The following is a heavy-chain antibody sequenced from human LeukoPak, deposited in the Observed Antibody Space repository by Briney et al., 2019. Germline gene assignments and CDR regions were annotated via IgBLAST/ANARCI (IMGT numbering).Heavy chain of an antibody. Sequence: ASVKVSCKASGYTFTSYDINWVRQATGQGGEWMGWMNPNSGNTGYAQKFQGRVTITRNTSISTAYMELSSLRSEDTAVYYCARGVRGCSSTSCKYYFDYWGQGTLVTVSS. CDR1: GYTFTSYD. J-gene: IGHJ4*02. V-gene: IGHV1-8*03. D-gene: IGHD2-2*01. CDR2: MNPNSGNT. CDR3: ARGVRGCSSTSCKYYFDY.